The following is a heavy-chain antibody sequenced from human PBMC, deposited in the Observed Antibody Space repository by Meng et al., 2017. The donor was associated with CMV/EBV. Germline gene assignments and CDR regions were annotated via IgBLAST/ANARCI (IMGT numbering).Heavy chain of an antibody. V-gene: IGHV3-53*01. Sequence: GESLKISCAASGFAVSGNYMSWVRQAPGKGLQWVSVIYSGDSTYYADSVKGRFTISRDNSKNTLYLQMNSLRAEDTAVYYCARAYDYGDYDSCYWDYGGQG. D-gene: IGHD4-17*01. J-gene: IGHJ4*02. CDR1: GFAVSGNY. CDR3: ARAYDYGDYDSCYWDY. CDR2: IYSGDST.